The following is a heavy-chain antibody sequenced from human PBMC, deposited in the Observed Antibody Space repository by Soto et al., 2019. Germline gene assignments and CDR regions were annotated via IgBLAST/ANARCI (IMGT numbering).Heavy chain of an antibody. J-gene: IGHJ5*02. Sequence: PGESLKISCTGFGYTFTTFWISWVRQMPGRGLEWMGRIDPRDSYTNYSPSFQGHVTISVDKSISTAYLQWGSLKASDTAMYYCARLSCSISTCDSWFNPWGQGTLVTV. CDR2: IDPRDSYT. CDR1: GYTFTTFW. V-gene: IGHV5-10-1*01. CDR3: ARLSCSISTCDSWFNP. D-gene: IGHD2-2*01.